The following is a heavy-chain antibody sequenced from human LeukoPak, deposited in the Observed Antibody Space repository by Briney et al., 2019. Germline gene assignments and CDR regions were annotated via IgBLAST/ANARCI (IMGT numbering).Heavy chain of an antibody. D-gene: IGHD2-15*01. V-gene: IGHV1-2*06. CDR3: ASTRIVALPDY. CDR2: INPTSCRT. Sequence: MRLINPTSCRTNYAQKFQRRVTMPRHTSISTAYMELSRLRSDDTAVYYCASTRIVALPDYWGQGTLVTVSS. J-gene: IGHJ4*02.